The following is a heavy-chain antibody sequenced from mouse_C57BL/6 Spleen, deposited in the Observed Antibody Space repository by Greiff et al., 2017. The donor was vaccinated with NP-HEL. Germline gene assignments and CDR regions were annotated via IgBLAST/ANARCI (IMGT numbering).Heavy chain of an antibody. CDR1: GYSITSGYY. Sequence: VQLKESGPGLVKPSQSLSLTCSVTGYSITSGYYWNWIRQFPGNKLEWMGYISYDGSNNYNPSLKNRISITRDTSKNQFFLKLNSVTTEDTATYYCASQYDYEFAYWGQGTLVTVSA. D-gene: IGHD2-4*01. J-gene: IGHJ3*01. V-gene: IGHV3-6*01. CDR3: ASQYDYEFAY. CDR2: ISYDGSN.